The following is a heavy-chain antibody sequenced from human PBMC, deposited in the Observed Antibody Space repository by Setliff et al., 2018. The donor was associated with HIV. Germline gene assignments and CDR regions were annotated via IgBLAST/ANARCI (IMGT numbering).Heavy chain of an antibody. CDR2: ISSSGNTV. Sequence: AGGSLRLSCAASGFTFNNCEMNWVRQAPGKGLEWVSYISSSGNTVFYADSVKGRFTISRDNAKNSLYLQMNSLSTEDTAVYYCARDRGDGYEPDASAFDTWGQGTMVTVSS. V-gene: IGHV3-48*03. CDR3: ARDRGDGYEPDASAFDT. D-gene: IGHD5-12*01. J-gene: IGHJ3*02. CDR1: GFTFNNCE.